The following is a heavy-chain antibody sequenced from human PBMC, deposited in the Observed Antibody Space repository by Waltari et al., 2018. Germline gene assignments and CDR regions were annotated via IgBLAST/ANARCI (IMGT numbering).Heavy chain of an antibody. CDR1: GGSISNYY. D-gene: IGHD3-16*02. J-gene: IGHJ4*02. CDR2: IYYSGST. CDR3: ARAPRGGNYRYYFDY. Sequence: QVQLQESGPGLVKPSETLSLTCTVSGGSISNYYWSWIRQPPGKGLEWIGYIYYSGSTNYNPSLKSRVTISVDTSKNQFSLKLSSVTAADTAVYYCARAPRGGNYRYYFDYWGQGTLVTVSS. V-gene: IGHV4-59*01.